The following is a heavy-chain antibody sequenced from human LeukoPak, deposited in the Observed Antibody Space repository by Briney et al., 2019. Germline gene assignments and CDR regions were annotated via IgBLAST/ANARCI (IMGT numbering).Heavy chain of an antibody. CDR3: ARALSGSYYYYYYMDV. J-gene: IGHJ6*03. CDR2: IYTSGST. D-gene: IGHD1-26*01. V-gene: IGHV4-61*02. Sequence: PSETLSLTCTVSGGSISSGSYYWSWIRQPAGKALEWIGRIYTSGSTNYNPSLKSRVTISVDTSKNQFSLKLSSVTAADTAVYYCARALSGSYYYYYYMDVWGKGTTVTVSS. CDR1: GGSISSGSYY.